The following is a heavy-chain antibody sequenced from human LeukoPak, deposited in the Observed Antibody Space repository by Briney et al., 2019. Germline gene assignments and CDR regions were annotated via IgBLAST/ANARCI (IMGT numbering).Heavy chain of an antibody. J-gene: IGHJ5*02. V-gene: IGHV4-59*01. CDR1: GDSISSYY. CDR3: AREDESGDWFDP. D-gene: IGHD4-17*01. Sequence: PSETLSLTCTVSGDSISSYYWSRIRQPPGKGLEWIGYIYYSGSTNYNPSLKSRVTISVDTSKNQFSLKLSSVTAADTAVYYCAREDESGDWFDPWGQGTLVTVSS. CDR2: IYYSGST.